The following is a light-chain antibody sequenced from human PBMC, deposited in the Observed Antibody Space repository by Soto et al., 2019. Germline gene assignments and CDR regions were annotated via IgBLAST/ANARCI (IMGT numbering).Light chain of an antibody. CDR3: CSYADKYTYV. J-gene: IGLJ1*01. V-gene: IGLV2-11*01. CDR2: DVT. Sequence: QSVLTQPASVSGSPGQSVTISCTGTSSDIGDYDYVSWYQHHAGKTPKLMIYDVTKRPSGVPDRFSGSKSGSTASLTISGLQADDEADYYCCSYADKYTYVFGTGTKVTVL. CDR1: SSDIGDYDY.